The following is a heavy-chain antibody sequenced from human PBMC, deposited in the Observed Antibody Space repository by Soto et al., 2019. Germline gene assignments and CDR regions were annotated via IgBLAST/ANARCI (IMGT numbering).Heavy chain of an antibody. D-gene: IGHD3-3*01. Sequence: SETLSLTCTVSGGSISSSSYYWGWIRQPPGKGLEWIGSIYYSGSTYYNPSLKSRVTISVDTSKNQFSLKLSSVTAADTAVYYCARHTIFGVDPDYWGQGTLVTVSS. J-gene: IGHJ4*02. CDR2: IYYSGST. CDR3: ARHTIFGVDPDY. CDR1: GGSISSSSYY. V-gene: IGHV4-39*01.